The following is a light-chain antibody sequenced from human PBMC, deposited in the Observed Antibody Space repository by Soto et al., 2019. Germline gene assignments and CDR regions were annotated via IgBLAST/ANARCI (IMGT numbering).Light chain of an antibody. V-gene: IGKV3-20*01. CDR2: GAS. Sequence: VLTQSPRTLSLSPGERATLSWRASQSVRSSYLAWYQQKPGQAPWLLIYGASSRATGIPDRFSGSGSGTDFTLTISRLEPEDFAVYYCQQYGDSPLFGPGTKVDI. J-gene: IGKJ3*01. CDR1: QSVRSSY. CDR3: QQYGDSPL.